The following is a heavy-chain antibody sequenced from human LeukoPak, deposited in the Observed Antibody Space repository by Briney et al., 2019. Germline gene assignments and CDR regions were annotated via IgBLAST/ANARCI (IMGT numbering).Heavy chain of an antibody. V-gene: IGHV3-21*01. CDR3: ARTREQWQVLDY. Sequence: GGSLRLSRTASQFSFSTYRMNWVRQAPGKGLEWVSSIWRAHDVTYYTDSVKGRFTISRDNSKNMVYLQMNSLRAEDTAVYYCARTREQWQVLDYWGQGTLVTVSS. J-gene: IGHJ4*02. D-gene: IGHD6-19*01. CDR1: QFSFSTYR. CDR2: IWRAHDVT.